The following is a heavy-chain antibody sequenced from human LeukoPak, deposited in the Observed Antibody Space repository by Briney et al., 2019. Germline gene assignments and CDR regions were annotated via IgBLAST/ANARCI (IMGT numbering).Heavy chain of an antibody. D-gene: IGHD3-10*01. CDR2: INAGNGNT. CDR3: ASNVPGYYGSGARGPYYYCGMDV. V-gene: IGHV1-3*01. J-gene: IGHJ6*04. Sequence: ASVKVSCKASGYTFTSYAMHWVRQAPGQRLEWMGWINAGNGNTKYSQKFQGRVTITRDTSASTAYMELSSLRSEDTAVYYCASNVPGYYGSGARGPYYYCGMDVWGKGTTVTVSS. CDR1: GYTFTSYA.